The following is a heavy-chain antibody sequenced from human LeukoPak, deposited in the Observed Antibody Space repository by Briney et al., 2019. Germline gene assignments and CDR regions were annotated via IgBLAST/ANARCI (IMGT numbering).Heavy chain of an antibody. V-gene: IGHV4-38-2*02. CDR1: DYSISADYF. CDR2: VYHTGST. J-gene: IGHJ6*03. Sequence: SETLSLTWTVSDYSISADYFWGWIRQPPGKGLEWIGSVYHTGSTFYNPSLQSRLTISVDTSKNQFSQQLSSVTAADTALYYCARGLGPTNWHYYMDVRGKGTSVTVSS. CDR3: ARGLGPTNWHYYMDV. D-gene: IGHD3/OR15-3a*01.